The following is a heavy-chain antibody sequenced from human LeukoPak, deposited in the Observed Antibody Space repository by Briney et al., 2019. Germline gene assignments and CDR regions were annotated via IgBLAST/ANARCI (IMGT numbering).Heavy chain of an antibody. CDR1: AYTFTDYY. CDR3: ATTSGYFYY. D-gene: IGHD1-26*01. CDR2: INPSSGDT. J-gene: IGHJ4*02. V-gene: IGHV1-2*06. Sequence: ASVKVSCKASAYTFTDYYVHWVRQAPGQGLEWMERINPSSGDTNYAQNFQGRVTMTRDTSVSTAYMELSRLRSDDTAVYYCATTSGYFYYWGQGTLVTVSS.